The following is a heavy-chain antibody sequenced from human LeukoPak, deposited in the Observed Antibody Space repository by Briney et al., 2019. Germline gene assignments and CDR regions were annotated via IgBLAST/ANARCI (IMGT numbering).Heavy chain of an antibody. D-gene: IGHD2-2*02. V-gene: IGHV4-59*01. Sequence: PSETLSLTCTVSGGSISSYYWSWIRQPPGKGLEWFGYIYYSGSTNYNPSLKSRVTISVDTSKNQFSLKLSSVTAADTAVYYCARARHCSSTSCYNFDPWGQGTLVTVSS. CDR1: GGSISSYY. CDR2: IYYSGST. CDR3: ARARHCSSTSCYNFDP. J-gene: IGHJ5*02.